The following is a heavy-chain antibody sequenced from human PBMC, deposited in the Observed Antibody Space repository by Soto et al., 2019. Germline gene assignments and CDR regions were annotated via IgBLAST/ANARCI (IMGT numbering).Heavy chain of an antibody. CDR2: IIPILGIA. J-gene: IGHJ3*02. CDR3: ARFVTTVDAFDI. Sequence: SVKVSCKASGGTFSSYTISWVRQAPGQGLEWMGRIIPILGIANYAQKFQGRVTITADKSISTAYMELSSLRSEDTAVYYCARFVTTVDAFDIWGQGTMVTVSS. CDR1: GGTFSSYT. D-gene: IGHD4-17*01. V-gene: IGHV1-69*02.